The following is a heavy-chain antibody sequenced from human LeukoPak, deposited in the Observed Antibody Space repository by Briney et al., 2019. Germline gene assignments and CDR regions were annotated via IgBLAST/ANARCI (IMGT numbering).Heavy chain of an antibody. CDR2: IYYSGST. D-gene: IGHD2-2*01. J-gene: IGHJ6*02. CDR3: AKINKVPEYYYYGMDV. V-gene: IGHV4-39*01. Sequence: SETLSLTCTVSGGSIISSSYYWGWVRQPPGKGLEWIGSIYYSGSTYYNPSLKSRVTISVDTSKNQFSLKLSSVTAADTAVYYCAKINKVPEYYYYGMDVWGQGTTVTVSS. CDR1: GGSIISSSYY.